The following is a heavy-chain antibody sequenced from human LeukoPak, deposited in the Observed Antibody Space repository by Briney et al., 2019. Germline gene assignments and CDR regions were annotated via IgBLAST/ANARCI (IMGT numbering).Heavy chain of an antibody. CDR1: GYTFTGYY. CDR3: ARDGGLRFGESAEY. J-gene: IGHJ4*02. D-gene: IGHD3-10*01. Sequence: ASVKVSCKASGYTFTGYYMHWVRQAPGQGLEWMVWINPNSGGTNYAQKFQGRVTMTRDTSISTAYMELSRLRSDDTAVYYCARDGGLRFGESAEYWGQGTLVTVSS. V-gene: IGHV1-2*02. CDR2: INPNSGGT.